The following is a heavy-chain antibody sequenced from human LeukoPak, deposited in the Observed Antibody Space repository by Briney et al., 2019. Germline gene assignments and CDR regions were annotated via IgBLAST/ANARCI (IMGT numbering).Heavy chain of an antibody. CDR3: ARVGELRFLEWLSSQEYYYYYGMDV. V-gene: IGHV1-8*01. CDR2: MNPNSGNT. CDR1: GYTFTSYD. Sequence: ASVKVSCKASGYTFTSYDINWVRQATGQGLEWMGWMNPNSGNTGYAQKFQGRVTMTRNTSISTAYMELSSLRSEDTAVYYCARVGELRFLEWLSSQEYYYYYGMDVWGQGTTVTVSS. D-gene: IGHD3-3*01. J-gene: IGHJ6*02.